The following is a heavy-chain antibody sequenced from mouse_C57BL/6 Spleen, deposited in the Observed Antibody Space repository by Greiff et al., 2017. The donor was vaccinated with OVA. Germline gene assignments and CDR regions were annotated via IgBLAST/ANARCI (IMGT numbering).Heavy chain of an antibody. CDR2: IYPGDGDT. V-gene: IGHV1-82*01. CDR3: ARSPLGYVVANFDY. CDR1: GYAFSSSW. Sequence: VQLQQSGPELVKPGASVKISCKASGYAFSSSWMNWVKQRPGKGLEWIGRIYPGDGDTNYNGKFKGKATLTADKSSSTAYMQLSSLTSEDSAVYFCARSPLGYVVANFDYWGQGTTLTVSS. J-gene: IGHJ2*01. D-gene: IGHD1-1*01.